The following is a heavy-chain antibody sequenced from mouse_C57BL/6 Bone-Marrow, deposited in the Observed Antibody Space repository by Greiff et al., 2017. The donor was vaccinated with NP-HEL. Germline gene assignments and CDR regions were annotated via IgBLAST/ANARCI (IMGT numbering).Heavy chain of an antibody. CDR2: INPSSGCT. D-gene: IGHD1-1*01. J-gene: IGHJ3*01. V-gene: IGHV1-4*01. Sequence: QVQLQQSGAELARPGASVKMSCKASGYTFTSYTMHWVKQRPGQGLEWIGYINPSSGCTKYNQKFKDKATLTEDKSSRTDYMQMSSLTSEVSAVYSCARDTTVVEGGFAYWGQGTLVTVFA. CDR3: ARDTTVVEGGFAY. CDR1: GYTFTSYT.